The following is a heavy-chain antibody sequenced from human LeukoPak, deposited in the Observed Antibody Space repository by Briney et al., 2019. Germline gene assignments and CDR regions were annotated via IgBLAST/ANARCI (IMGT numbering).Heavy chain of an antibody. CDR1: GYTFTDFY. CDR3: AMEARYYFDY. Sequence: ASVKVSCKGSGYTFTDFYIHWLRQAPGQGLELMGWINPKSDGTDYARRFKGRVTMTRDTSISTGYMELSRLTSDDTAVYYCAMEARYYFDYWGQGTQVTVSS. J-gene: IGHJ4*02. V-gene: IGHV1-2*02. CDR2: INPKSDGT. D-gene: IGHD3-10*01.